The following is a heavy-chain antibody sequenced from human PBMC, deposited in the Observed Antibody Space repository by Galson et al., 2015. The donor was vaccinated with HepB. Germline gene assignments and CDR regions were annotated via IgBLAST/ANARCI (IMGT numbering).Heavy chain of an antibody. CDR2: IIPIFGTA. D-gene: IGHD6-19*01. CDR3: ARDGLAVAGRHYAFDI. Sequence: SVKVSCKASGGTFSSYAISWVRQAPGQGLEWMGGIIPIFGTANYAQKFQGRVTITADESTSTAYMELSSLRSEDTAVYYCARDGLAVAGRHYAFDIWGQGTMVTVSS. V-gene: IGHV1-69*13. J-gene: IGHJ3*02. CDR1: GGTFSSYA.